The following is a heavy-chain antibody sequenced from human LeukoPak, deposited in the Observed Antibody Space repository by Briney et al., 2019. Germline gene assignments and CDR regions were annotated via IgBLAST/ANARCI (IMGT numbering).Heavy chain of an antibody. D-gene: IGHD4-23*01. CDR3: ARLNGGNSIVWFDP. V-gene: IGHV4-59*01. J-gene: IGHJ5*02. CDR1: GGSISSYY. Sequence: SETLSLTCTVSGGSISSYYWNWIRQPPGKGLEWIGYIYYSGSTNYNPSLKSRVTISVDRSKNQFSLKLSSVTAADTAVYYCARLNGGNSIVWFDPWGQGTLVTVSS. CDR2: IYYSGST.